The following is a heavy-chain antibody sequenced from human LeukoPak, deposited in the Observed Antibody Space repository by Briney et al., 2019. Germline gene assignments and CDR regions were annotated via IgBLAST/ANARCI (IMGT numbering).Heavy chain of an antibody. CDR1: GYTFTSYG. CDR3: ARGPKVTRMTTVTNNWFDP. CDR2: ISAYNGNT. V-gene: IGHV1-18*01. J-gene: IGHJ5*02. Sequence: GASVKVSCKASGYTFTSYGISWVRQAPGQGLEWMGWISAYNGNTNYAQKFQGRVTMTRNTSISTAYMELSSLRSEDTAVYYCARGPKVTRMTTVTNNWFDPWGQGTLVTVSS. D-gene: IGHD4-17*01.